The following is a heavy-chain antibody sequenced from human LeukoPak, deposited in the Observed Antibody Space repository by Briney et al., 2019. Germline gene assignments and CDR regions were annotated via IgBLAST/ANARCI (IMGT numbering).Heavy chain of an antibody. CDR2: IYYSGST. Sequence: SETLSLTCAVSGGSISSSSYYWGWIRQPPGKGLEWIGSIYYSGSTYYNPSLKSRVTRYVDTSKNQFSLKLSSVTAADTAVYYCARPSDRFDPWGQGTLVTVSS. V-gene: IGHV4-39*01. J-gene: IGHJ5*02. CDR1: GGSISSSSYY. CDR3: ARPSDRFDP.